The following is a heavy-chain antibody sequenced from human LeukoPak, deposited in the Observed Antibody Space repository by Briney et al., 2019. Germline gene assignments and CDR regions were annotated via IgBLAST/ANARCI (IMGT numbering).Heavy chain of an antibody. Sequence: GGSLRLSCAASGFTFSSYSMNWVRQAPGKGLEWVSSISSSSSYIYYADSVKGRFSVSRDNSKNTLSLQMNSLRPEDSAVYYCARGFQWLRFDPMFDYWGQGTLVTVSS. D-gene: IGHD5-12*01. V-gene: IGHV3-21*01. CDR1: GFTFSSYS. CDR2: ISSSSSYI. CDR3: ARGFQWLRFDPMFDY. J-gene: IGHJ4*02.